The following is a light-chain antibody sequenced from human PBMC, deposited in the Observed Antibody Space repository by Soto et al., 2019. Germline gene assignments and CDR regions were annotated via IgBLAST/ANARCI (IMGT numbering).Light chain of an antibody. J-gene: IGKJ4*01. CDR3: QQFSSYPLT. CDR2: DAS. CDR1: QSVNSN. V-gene: IGKV3-20*01. Sequence: ETVMTQSPATLSVSPGERATLACRASQSVNSNLAWYQQKPGQAPRLLIYDASSRATGIPDRFSGGGSGTDFTLTISRLEPEDFAVYYCQQFSSYPLTFGGGTKVDIK.